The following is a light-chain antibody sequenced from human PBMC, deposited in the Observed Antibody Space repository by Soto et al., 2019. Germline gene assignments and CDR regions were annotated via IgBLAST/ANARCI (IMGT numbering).Light chain of an antibody. Sequence: EIVLTQSPGTLSLSPGERATLSCRASQSVSSTYLAWYQQKPGQAPMLLIYGASSRATGIPDRFSGSGSGADFTRASNRLEPEDFAVYYCQQYGSSPRTFRQGTKVEIK. CDR1: QSVSSTY. CDR3: QQYGSSPRT. V-gene: IGKV3-20*01. J-gene: IGKJ1*01. CDR2: GAS.